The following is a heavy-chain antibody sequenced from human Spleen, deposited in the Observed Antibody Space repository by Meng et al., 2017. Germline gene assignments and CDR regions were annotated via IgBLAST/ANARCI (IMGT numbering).Heavy chain of an antibody. V-gene: IGHV4-34*01. CDR2: INHSGST. J-gene: IGHJ4*02. D-gene: IGHD3-22*01. CDR3: ARYDTSGYHLDY. CDR1: GGSFSDYY. Sequence: QVQLQHWGAGLLKPSETLSLTCVVSGGSFSDYYWSWIRQPPGKGLEWIGEINHSGSTNYNPSLESRATISVDTSQNNLSLKLSSVTAADTAVYYCARYDTSGYHLDYWGQGTLVTVSS.